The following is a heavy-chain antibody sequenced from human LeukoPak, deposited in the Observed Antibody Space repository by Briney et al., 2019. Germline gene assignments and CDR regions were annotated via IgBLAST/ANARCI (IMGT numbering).Heavy chain of an antibody. CDR3: ARYCSSTSCYGGMNWFDP. Sequence: GASVKVSCKASGYTFTSYGISWVRQAPGQGLEWMGWISAYNGSTNYAQKLQGRVTMTTDTSTSTAYMELRSLRSDDTAVYYCARYCSSTSCYGGMNWFDPWGQGTLVTVSS. CDR1: GYTFTSYG. V-gene: IGHV1-18*01. D-gene: IGHD2-2*01. J-gene: IGHJ5*02. CDR2: ISAYNGST.